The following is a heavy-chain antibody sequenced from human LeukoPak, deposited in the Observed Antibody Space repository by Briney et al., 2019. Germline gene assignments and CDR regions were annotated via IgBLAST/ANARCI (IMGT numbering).Heavy chain of an antibody. J-gene: IGHJ4*02. V-gene: IGHV3-23*01. CDR2: ISGSGGST. CDR1: GFTFSSYG. D-gene: IGHD3-22*01. Sequence: GGSLRLSCAASGFTFSSYGMHWVRQAPGKGLEWVSTISGSGGSTYYADSVKGRFTISRDNSKNTLHLQMNSLRAEDTAVYYCAKSAYYDSSGFYREHYFDYWGQGTLVTVSS. CDR3: AKSAYYDSSGFYREHYFDY.